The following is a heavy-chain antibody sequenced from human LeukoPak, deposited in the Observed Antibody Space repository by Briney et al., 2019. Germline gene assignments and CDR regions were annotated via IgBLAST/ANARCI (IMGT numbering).Heavy chain of an antibody. D-gene: IGHD3-16*01. J-gene: IGHJ4*02. Sequence: SETLSLTCTVSGYSISSGYYWGWIRQPPGKGLEWIGSIYHSGSTNYNPSLKSRVTISVDTSKNQFSLKLNSVTAADTAVYYCARGGGSPYEVGFDYWGQGTLVTVSS. CDR2: IYHSGST. V-gene: IGHV4-38-2*02. CDR3: ARGGGSPYEVGFDY. CDR1: GYSISSGYY.